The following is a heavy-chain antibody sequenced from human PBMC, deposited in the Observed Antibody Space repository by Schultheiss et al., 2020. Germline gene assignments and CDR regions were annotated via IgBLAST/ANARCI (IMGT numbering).Heavy chain of an antibody. V-gene: IGHV4-59*11. D-gene: IGHD4-17*01. CDR2: IYYSGST. Sequence: SETLSLTCTVYGGSISSHYWSWIRQPPGKGLEWIGYIYYSGSTNYNPSLKSRVTISVDTSKNQFSLKLSSVTAADTAVYYCASLYGDYVPSLYGMDVWGQGTTVTVSS. J-gene: IGHJ6*02. CDR3: ASLYGDYVPSLYGMDV. CDR1: GGSISSHY.